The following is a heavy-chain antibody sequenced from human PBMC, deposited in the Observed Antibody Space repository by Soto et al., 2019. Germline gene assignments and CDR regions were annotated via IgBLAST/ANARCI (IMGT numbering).Heavy chain of an antibody. CDR2: ISAYNGNT. CDR1: GYTFTTYS. D-gene: IGHD3-22*01. V-gene: IGHV1-18*04. CDR3: ARVGRQSYYDGFPVY. Sequence: GASVKVCCKASGYTFTTYSISWVRQAPGQGLEWMGWISAYNGNTNYAQKLQGRLTMTTDTSTSTAYMELRSLRSDDTAVYYCARVGRQSYYDGFPVYWGQGTLVTVSS. J-gene: IGHJ4*02.